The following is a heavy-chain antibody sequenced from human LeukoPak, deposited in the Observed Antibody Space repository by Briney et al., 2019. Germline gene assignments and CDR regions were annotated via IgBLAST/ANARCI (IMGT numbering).Heavy chain of an antibody. V-gene: IGHV3-74*01. Sequence: GGSLRLSCSGSGFTFSTYWMHWVRQAPGGGLVWVSGINTGGSTTSYADSVKGRFTISRDNAKNTVYLQMSSLRAEDTAVYYCAKESGYDVDLEYWGQGALVTVSS. CDR2: INTGGSTT. CDR3: AKESGYDVDLEY. D-gene: IGHD5-12*01. CDR1: GFTFSTYW. J-gene: IGHJ4*02.